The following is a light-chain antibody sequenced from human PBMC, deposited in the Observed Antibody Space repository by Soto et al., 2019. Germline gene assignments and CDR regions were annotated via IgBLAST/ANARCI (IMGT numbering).Light chain of an antibody. CDR1: QSIGSN. J-gene: IGKJ2*01. Sequence: EIVMTQSPATLSLSPGERATLSCRASQSIGSNLGWFQQRPGQPPLLLIYGASARSTGVPARFSGSGSGTEFTLAISGLQSEDFAVYYCQQYKNWPPMYTFGQGTKLEIK. V-gene: IGKV3-15*01. CDR3: QQYKNWPPMYT. CDR2: GAS.